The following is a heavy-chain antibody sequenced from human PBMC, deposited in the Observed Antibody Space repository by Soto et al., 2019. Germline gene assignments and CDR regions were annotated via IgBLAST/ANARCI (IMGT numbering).Heavy chain of an antibody. CDR1: GGSISSAGFS. Sequence: SETQSLTCAVSGGSISSAGFSWNWIRQPPGKGLEWVGYVYHSGTTSYNPSLKSRVTILLDRSKNQFSLTLNSVTAADTAVYYCARDWGYCSSASCREPALDVWGQGTVVTVS. CDR3: ARDWGYCSSASCREPALDV. CDR2: VYHSGTT. V-gene: IGHV4-30-2*01. J-gene: IGHJ3*01. D-gene: IGHD2-2*01.